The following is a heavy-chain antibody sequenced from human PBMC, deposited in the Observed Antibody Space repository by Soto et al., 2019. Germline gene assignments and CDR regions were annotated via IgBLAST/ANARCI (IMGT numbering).Heavy chain of an antibody. CDR3: ARWWLQFWYFDL. D-gene: IGHD5-12*01. V-gene: IGHV4-39*01. J-gene: IGHJ2*01. CDR2: IYYSGST. Sequence: QLQLQESGPGLVKPSETLSLTCTVSGGSISSSSYYWGWIRQPPGKGLEWIGSIYYSGSTYYNPSLKSRVTISVDTSKNQFSLKLSSVTAADTAVYYCARWWLQFWYFDLWGRGTLVTVSS. CDR1: GGSISSSSYY.